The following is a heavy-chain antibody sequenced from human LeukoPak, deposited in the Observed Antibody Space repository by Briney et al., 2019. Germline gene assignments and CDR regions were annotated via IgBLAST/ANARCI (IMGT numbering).Heavy chain of an antibody. CDR2: INPSGGST. D-gene: IGHD2-21*02. V-gene: IGHV1-46*01. CDR1: GHTFTSYY. Sequence: ASVKVSCKASGHTFTSYYMHWVRQAPGQGLEWMGIINPSGGSTSYAQKFQGRVTMTRDMSTSTVYMELSSLRSEDTAVYYCARARTRIVVVTAILFPDAFDIWGQGTMVTVSS. J-gene: IGHJ3*02. CDR3: ARARTRIVVVTAILFPDAFDI.